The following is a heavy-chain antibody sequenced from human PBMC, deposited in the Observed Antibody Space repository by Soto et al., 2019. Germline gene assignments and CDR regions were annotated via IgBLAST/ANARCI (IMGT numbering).Heavy chain of an antibody. D-gene: IGHD6-13*01. V-gene: IGHV5-51*01. J-gene: IGHJ6*02. CDR2: IYPGDSDT. CDR1: GYSFTSYW. CDR3: ARLSSSSWSADYYYYGMDV. Sequence: PGESLKISCKGYGYSFTSYWIGWVRHMPGKGLEWMGIIYPGDSDTRYSPSFQVQVTISADKSISTAYLQWSSLKASDTAMYYCARLSSSSWSADYYYYGMDVWAQGTTVPVS.